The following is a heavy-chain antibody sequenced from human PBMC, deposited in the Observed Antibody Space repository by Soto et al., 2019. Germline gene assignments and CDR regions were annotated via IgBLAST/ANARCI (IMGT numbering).Heavy chain of an antibody. J-gene: IGHJ6*02. CDR1: GYSFTSYW. CDR2: IYPGDSDT. Sequence: GESLKISCKGSGYSFTSYWIGWVRQMPGKGLEWMGIIYPGDSDTRYSPSFQGQVTISADKSISTAYLQWSSLKASDTAMYYCARQYYYDSSGYYSPHQRVYYYYGMDVWGQGTTVTVLL. CDR3: ARQYYYDSSGYYSPHQRVYYYYGMDV. V-gene: IGHV5-51*01. D-gene: IGHD3-22*01.